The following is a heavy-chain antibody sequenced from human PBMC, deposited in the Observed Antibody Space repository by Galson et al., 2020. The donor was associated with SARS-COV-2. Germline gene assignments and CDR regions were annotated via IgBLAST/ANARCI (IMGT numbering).Heavy chain of an antibody. Sequence: GGSLRLSCAASGFTFSSYAMHWVRQAPGKGLEWVAVISYDGSNKYYADSVKGRFTISRDNSKNTLYLQMNSLRAEDTAVYYCARPASGSYYTYFDYWGQGTLVTVSS. CDR2: ISYDGSNK. V-gene: IGHV3-30*01. CDR1: GFTFSSYA. D-gene: IGHD1-26*01. J-gene: IGHJ4*02. CDR3: ARPASGSYYTYFDY.